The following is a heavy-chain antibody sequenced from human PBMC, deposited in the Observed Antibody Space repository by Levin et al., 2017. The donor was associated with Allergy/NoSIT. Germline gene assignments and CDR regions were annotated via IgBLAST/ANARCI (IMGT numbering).Heavy chain of an antibody. CDR2: IWYDGSNK. CDR1: GFTFSSYG. J-gene: IGHJ4*02. V-gene: IGHV3-33*01. D-gene: IGHD5-18*01. CDR3: ASGAGGYSYGPVVY. Sequence: GGSLRLSCAASGFTFSSYGMHWVRQAPGKGLEWVAVIWYDGSNKYYADSVKGRFTISRDNSKNTLYLQMNSLRAEDTAVYYCASGAGGYSYGPVVYWGQGTLVTVSS.